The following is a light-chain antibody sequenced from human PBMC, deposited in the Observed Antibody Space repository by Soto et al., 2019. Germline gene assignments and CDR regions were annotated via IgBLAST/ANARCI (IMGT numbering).Light chain of an antibody. CDR2: DAS. CDR3: QQYYTTLALT. CDR1: QSISSW. Sequence: DIDMTQSPSPLSASVGDRVTITCRASQSISSWLAWYQQKPGKAPKLLIYDASSLESGVPSRFSGSGSGTDFTLTISSLQAEDVAVYYCQQYYTTLALTFGGGTKVDIK. V-gene: IGKV1-5*01. J-gene: IGKJ4*01.